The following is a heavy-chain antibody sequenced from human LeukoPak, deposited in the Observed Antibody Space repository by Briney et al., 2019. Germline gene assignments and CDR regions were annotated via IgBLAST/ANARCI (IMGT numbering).Heavy chain of an antibody. CDR3: AALHTGTFVGY. J-gene: IGHJ4*02. CDR1: GFRFSGYG. V-gene: IGHV3-30*02. D-gene: IGHD4-17*01. CDR2: IRYDGTTK. Sequence: HPGGSLRLSCAASGFRFSGYGMHWVRQVPGKGLEWLAFIRYDGTTKFYTDSVKGRFAISRDNSKNTLSLQMNSLRTGDTAVYYCAALHTGTFVGYWGQGTLVTVSS.